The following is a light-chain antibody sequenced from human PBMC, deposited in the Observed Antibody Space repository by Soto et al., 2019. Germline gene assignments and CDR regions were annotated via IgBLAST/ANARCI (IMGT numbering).Light chain of an antibody. Sequence: QSALTQPASVSGSPGQSITISCTGTNSDFGSHNFVSWYQQYPGKDPKLLIYEASKRPSGLSNRFSGSKSGNTASLTISGRQAEDEADYYCCSLTNGATWVFGGGTKLTVL. CDR1: NSDFGSHNF. CDR2: EAS. CDR3: CSLTNGATWV. J-gene: IGLJ3*02. V-gene: IGLV2-23*01.